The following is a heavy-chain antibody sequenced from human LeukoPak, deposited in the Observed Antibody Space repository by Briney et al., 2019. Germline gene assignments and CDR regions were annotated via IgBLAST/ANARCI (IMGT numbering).Heavy chain of an antibody. CDR2: ISGSGVGT. CDR1: GFTFSNYA. V-gene: IGHV3-23*01. D-gene: IGHD6-6*01. Sequence: GGSLRLSCVASGFTFSNYAMSWVRQAPGKGLEWVSGISGSGVGTYYADSVKGRFTISRDNSKNTLYLQVNSLRAEDTAVYYCAIVVAARQGTIDPWGQGTLVTISS. CDR3: AIVVAARQGTIDP. J-gene: IGHJ5*02.